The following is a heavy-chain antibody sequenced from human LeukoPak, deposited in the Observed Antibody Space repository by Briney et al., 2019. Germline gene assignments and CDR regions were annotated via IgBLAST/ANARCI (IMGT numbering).Heavy chain of an antibody. CDR2: MYSGGST. CDR3: AREQVVVGRGYYGMDV. Sequence: GGSLRPSCAASGFTVSSNYMNWVRQAPGKGLEWVSVMYSGGSTFYGDSVKGRFTISRDNSMNTLYLQMNSLRVDDTAVYYCAREQVVVGRGYYGMDVWGQGTTVTVSS. D-gene: IGHD2-2*01. CDR1: GFTVSSNY. J-gene: IGHJ6*02. V-gene: IGHV3-66*01.